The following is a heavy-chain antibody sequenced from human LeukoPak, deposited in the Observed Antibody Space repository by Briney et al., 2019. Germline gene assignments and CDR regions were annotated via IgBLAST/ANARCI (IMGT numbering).Heavy chain of an antibody. CDR1: GFTFSDYY. Sequence: GGSLRLSCAASGFTFSDYYMSWIRQAPGKGLEWVSYISSSGGTIHYAASVKGRFTISRDNAKNSLYLQMNSLRAEDTAVYYCARGHGNRGYEPRWFDYWGRGTLVTVSS. V-gene: IGHV3-11*01. CDR2: ISSSGGTI. CDR3: ARGHGNRGYEPRWFDY. J-gene: IGHJ4*02. D-gene: IGHD5-12*01.